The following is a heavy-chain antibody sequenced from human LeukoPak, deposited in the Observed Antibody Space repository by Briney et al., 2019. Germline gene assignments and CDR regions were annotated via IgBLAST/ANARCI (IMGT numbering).Heavy chain of an antibody. Sequence: GASVKVSRKASGYIFTNYAINWVRQAPGQGLEWMGWINTNTGKPTYAQGFTGRFVFSLDTSVSTAYLQISGLKAQDTAFYYCAREEYYDTSASTNFDYWGQGTLVTVSS. CDR3: AREEYYDTSASTNFDY. V-gene: IGHV7-4-1*02. CDR2: INTNTGKP. D-gene: IGHD3-22*01. CDR1: GYIFTNYA. J-gene: IGHJ4*02.